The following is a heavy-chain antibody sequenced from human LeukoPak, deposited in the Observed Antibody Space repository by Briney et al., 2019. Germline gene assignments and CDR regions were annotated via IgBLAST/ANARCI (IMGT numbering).Heavy chain of an antibody. CDR3: ARDSGSGWFDP. CDR1: GFAFDDYG. D-gene: IGHD5-12*01. V-gene: IGHV3-20*04. Sequence: GGSLRLSCADSGFAFDDYGMSWVRQAPGKGLEWVSGINWNGGSTGYADSVKGRFTISRDNAKNSLYLQMISLRIEDTALYYCARDSGSGWFDPWGQGTLVTVSS. J-gene: IGHJ5*02. CDR2: INWNGGST.